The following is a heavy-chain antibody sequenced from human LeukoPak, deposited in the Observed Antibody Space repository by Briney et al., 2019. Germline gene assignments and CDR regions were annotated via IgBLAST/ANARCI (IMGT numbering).Heavy chain of an antibody. CDR2: IKQDGSDK. Sequence: GGSLRLSCAASGFTFSNYAMNWVRQAPGKGLEWVANIKQDGSDKYYVDSVKGRFTISRDNAKNSLYLQMNSLRAEDTAVYYCAREKGNYDGYYNYYMDVWGKGTTVTVSS. J-gene: IGHJ6*03. CDR1: GFTFSNYA. CDR3: AREKGNYDGYYNYYMDV. D-gene: IGHD4-11*01. V-gene: IGHV3-7*01.